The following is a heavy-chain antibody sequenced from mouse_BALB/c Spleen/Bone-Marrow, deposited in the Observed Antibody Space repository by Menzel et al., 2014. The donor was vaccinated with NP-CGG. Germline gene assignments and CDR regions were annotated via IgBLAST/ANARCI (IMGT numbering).Heavy chain of an antibody. CDR1: GYTFTSYT. CDR3: ARGQAY. Sequence: QVQLQQSGAELARPGASVKMSCKASGYTFTSYTMHWVKQWPGQGLEWIGYINPSSGYTNYNQKFKDKATLTADKSSSAAYMQLSSLTSEDSAVYYCARGQAYWGQGTLVTVSA. D-gene: IGHD6-1*01. J-gene: IGHJ3*01. CDR2: INPSSGYT. V-gene: IGHV1-4*01.